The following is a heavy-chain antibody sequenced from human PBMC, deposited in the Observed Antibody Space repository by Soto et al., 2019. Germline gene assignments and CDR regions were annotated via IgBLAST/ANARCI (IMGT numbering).Heavy chain of an antibody. CDR1: GFPFISTD. J-gene: IGHJ5*02. D-gene: IGHD3-10*01. Sequence: WGSLRLSCAASGFPFISTDIIWFRQAPVKGLEWVSTILDTGTTVFYADSVKGRFTVSRDNSNNTLYVQMNNLRADDTAVYYCVKNSGWFNTWGQGALVTVSS. CDR3: VKNSGWFNT. V-gene: IGHV3-23*01. CDR2: ILDTGTTV.